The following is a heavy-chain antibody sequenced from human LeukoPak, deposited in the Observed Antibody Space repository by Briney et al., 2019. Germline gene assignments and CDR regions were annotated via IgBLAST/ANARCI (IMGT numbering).Heavy chain of an antibody. J-gene: IGHJ4*02. V-gene: IGHV4-39*01. CDR3: ARHAGAGRYSHGQSFDY. Sequence: SETLSLTCTVSGGSISSSSYYWGGIRQPPGRGLEWIGSIYYSGSTYYNPSLKSRVTISVDTSKNQFSLKLSSVTAADTAVYYCARHAGAGRYSHGQSFDYWGQGTLVTVSS. CDR2: IYYSGST. CDR1: GGSISSSSYY. D-gene: IGHD5-18*01.